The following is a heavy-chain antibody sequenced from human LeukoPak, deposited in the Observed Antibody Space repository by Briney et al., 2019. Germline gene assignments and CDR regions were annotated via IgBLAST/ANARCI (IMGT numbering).Heavy chain of an antibody. J-gene: IGHJ4*02. CDR3: TRGGVDINMAGDS. CDR1: GFTFSSYS. CDR2: ISSSGSYI. V-gene: IGHV3-21*01. Sequence: KPGGSLRLSCAASGFTFSSYSMNWVRQAPGKGLEWVSSISSSGSYIYYADSVKGRFTISRDNAKNSLYLQMNSLRAEDTAVYYCTRGGVDINMAGDSWGQGTLVTVSS. D-gene: IGHD5-12*01.